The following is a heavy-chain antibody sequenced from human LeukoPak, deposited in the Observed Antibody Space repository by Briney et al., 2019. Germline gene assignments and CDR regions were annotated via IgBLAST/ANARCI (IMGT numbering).Heavy chain of an antibody. D-gene: IGHD1-26*01. CDR1: GYSFTTHW. J-gene: IGHJ4*02. Sequence: GESLKISCKASGYSFTTHWIGWVRQMPGKGLEWIGIIYPDDSDTKYSPSFQGQVNISADKSISTAFLQWSSLKASDTAMYYCASATGSYSYFDYWGQGTLVTVSS. V-gene: IGHV5-51*01. CDR3: ASATGSYSYFDY. CDR2: IYPDDSDT.